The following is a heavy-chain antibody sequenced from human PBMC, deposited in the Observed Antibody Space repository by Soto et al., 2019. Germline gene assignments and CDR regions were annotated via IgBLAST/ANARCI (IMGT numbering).Heavy chain of an antibody. D-gene: IGHD3-10*01. J-gene: IGHJ3*02. CDR2: IYTSGST. Sequence: XGTLGLTGTVSGGSISSYYWSWIRQPAGKGLEWIGRIYTSGSTNYNPSLKSRVTMSVDTSKNQFSLNLSSVTAAADTAVYYCARDRITLANDAFDIWGQGTMVTVPS. CDR1: GGSISSYY. CDR3: ARDRITLANDAFDI. V-gene: IGHV4-4*07.